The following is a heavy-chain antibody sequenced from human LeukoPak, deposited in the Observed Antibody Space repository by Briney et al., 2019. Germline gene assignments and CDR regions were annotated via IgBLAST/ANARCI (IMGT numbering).Heavy chain of an antibody. CDR1: GVSFSGYY. CDR3: ARSVDTAMVLHRGWFDP. CDR2: IYYSGST. V-gene: IGHV4-30-4*08. J-gene: IGHJ5*02. Sequence: SETLSLTCAVYGVSFSGYYWSWIRQPPGKGLEWIGYIYYSGSTYYNPSLKSRVTISVDTSKNQFSLKLSSVTAADTAVYYCARSVDTAMVLHRGWFDPWGQGTLVTVSS. D-gene: IGHD5-18*01.